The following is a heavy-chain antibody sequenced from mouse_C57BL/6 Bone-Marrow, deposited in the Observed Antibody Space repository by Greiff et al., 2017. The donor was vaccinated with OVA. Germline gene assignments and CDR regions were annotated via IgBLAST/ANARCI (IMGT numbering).Heavy chain of an antibody. Sequence: QVQLQQPGAELVKPGASVKLSCKASGYTFTSYWMHWVKQRPGQGLEWIGMIHPNSGSTNYNEKFKSKATLTVDKSSSTAYMHLSSLTSEDSAVYYWARRTTVSSDYWGQGTTLTVSS. V-gene: IGHV1-64*01. CDR3: ARRTTVSSDY. D-gene: IGHD1-1*01. CDR2: IHPNSGST. CDR1: GYTFTSYW. J-gene: IGHJ2*01.